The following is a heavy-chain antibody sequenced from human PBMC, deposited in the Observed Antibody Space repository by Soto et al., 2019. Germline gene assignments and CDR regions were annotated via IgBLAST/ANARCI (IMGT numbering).Heavy chain of an antibody. CDR2: INAGNGNT. J-gene: IGHJ3*02. D-gene: IGHD6-13*01. V-gene: IGHV1-3*01. CDR1: GYTFTSYA. Sequence: ASVKVPCKASGYTFTSYAMHWVRQAPGQRLEWMGWINAGNGNTKYSQKFQGRVTITRDTSASTAYMELSSLRSEDTAVYYCARRAAAGTSAFDIWGQGTMVTVSS. CDR3: ARRAAAGTSAFDI.